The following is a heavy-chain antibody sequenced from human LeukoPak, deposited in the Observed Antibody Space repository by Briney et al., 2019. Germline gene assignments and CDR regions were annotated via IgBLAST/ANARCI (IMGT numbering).Heavy chain of an antibody. D-gene: IGHD2-2*01. CDR2: ISWYSGSI. CDR3: AKVFCSSTSCWYSGFDP. J-gene: IGHJ5*02. CDR1: GFTFDDYA. Sequence: GGSLRLSCAASGFTFDDYAMHWVRQAPGKGLEWVSGISWYSGSIGYADSVKGRFTISRDNAKNSLYLQMNSLRAEDTALYYCAKVFCSSTSCWYSGFDPWGQGTLVTVSS. V-gene: IGHV3-9*01.